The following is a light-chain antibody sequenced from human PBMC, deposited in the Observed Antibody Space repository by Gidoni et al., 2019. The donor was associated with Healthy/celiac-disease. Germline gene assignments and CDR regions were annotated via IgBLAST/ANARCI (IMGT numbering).Light chain of an antibody. CDR3: SLYTSSSTVV. Sequence: SGSPGQSVTISCTGTSSDVGSYNRVSWYQQPPGTAPKLMIYEVSNRPSGVPDRFSGSKSGNTASLTISGLQAEDEADYYCSLYTSSSTVVFGGGTKLTVL. CDR1: SSDVGSYNR. V-gene: IGLV2-18*01. J-gene: IGLJ2*01. CDR2: EVS.